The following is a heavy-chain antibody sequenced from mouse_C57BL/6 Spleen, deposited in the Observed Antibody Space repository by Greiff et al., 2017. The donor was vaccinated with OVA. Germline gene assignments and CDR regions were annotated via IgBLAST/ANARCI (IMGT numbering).Heavy chain of an antibody. D-gene: IGHD2-2*01. Sequence: VQGVESGPGLVQPSQSLSITCTVSGFSLTSYGVHWVRQSPGKGLEWLGVIWSGGSTDYNAAFTSSLSISTDNSKSQDFFKMNSLQADDTDIDYCARGVTTVYYYAMDYWGQGTSVTVSS. V-gene: IGHV2-2*01. J-gene: IGHJ4*01. CDR3: ARGVTTVYYYAMDY. CDR2: IWSGGST. CDR1: GFSLTSYG.